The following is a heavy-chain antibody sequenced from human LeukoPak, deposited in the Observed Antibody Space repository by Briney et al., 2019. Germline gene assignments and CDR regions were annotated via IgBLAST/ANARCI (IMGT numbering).Heavy chain of an antibody. CDR2: MNHSGRT. Sequence: PSETLSLTCAFYCGSFSDYFWGWIRQPPGKGLEWMGEMNHSGRTYYNPSLKSRVTISVDPSKNHFSLNLSSVTAADTAVYYCARDVVVVPAAIHYGMDVWGQGTTVTVSS. J-gene: IGHJ6*02. CDR3: ARDVVVVPAAIHYGMDV. V-gene: IGHV4-34*01. D-gene: IGHD2-2*01. CDR1: CGSFSDYF.